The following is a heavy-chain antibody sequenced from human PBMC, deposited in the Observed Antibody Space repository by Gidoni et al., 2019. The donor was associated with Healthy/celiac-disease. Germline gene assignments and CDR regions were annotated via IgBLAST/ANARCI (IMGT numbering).Heavy chain of an antibody. V-gene: IGHV1-3*01. CDR1: GYTFTSYA. CDR2: INAGNGNT. CDR3: ARDRYYDILTGSGTFDY. D-gene: IGHD3-9*01. J-gene: IGHJ4*02. Sequence: QVQLVQSGAEVKKPGASVKVSCKASGYTFTSYAMHWVRQAPGQRLEWMGWINAGNGNTKYSQKFQGRVTITRDTSASTAYMELSSLRSEDTAVYYCARDRYYDILTGSGTFDYWGQGTLVTVSS.